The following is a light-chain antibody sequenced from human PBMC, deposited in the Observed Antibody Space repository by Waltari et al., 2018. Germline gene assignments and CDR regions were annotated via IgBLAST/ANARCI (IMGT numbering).Light chain of an antibody. CDR2: RAS. V-gene: IGKV1-5*03. Sequence: IQVTQSPSTLSASVGDRVTVTCRVNQSISTSLAWYQQKPGKAPKLLIYRASNLEDGVPSRFSGSGSGTEFTLTISSLQPDDFATYYCQQYNNFSPWPFGQGIKVDIK. CDR1: QSISTS. J-gene: IGKJ1*01. CDR3: QQYNNFSPWP.